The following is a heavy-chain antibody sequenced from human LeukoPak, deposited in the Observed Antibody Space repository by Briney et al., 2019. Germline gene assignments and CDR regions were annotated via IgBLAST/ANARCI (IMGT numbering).Heavy chain of an antibody. CDR2: IHYSGSP. V-gene: IGHV4-59*08. CDR3: ARHQPSSSSIDY. CDR1: GGSISSYY. J-gene: IGHJ4*02. D-gene: IGHD6-6*01. Sequence: SETLSLTCTVSGGSISSYYWSWIRQPPGKGLEWIGYIHYSGSPHYNPSLKSRAIISVDTSKNQFSPKVTSVTAADTAVYYCARHQPSSSSIDYWGQGTLVIVSS.